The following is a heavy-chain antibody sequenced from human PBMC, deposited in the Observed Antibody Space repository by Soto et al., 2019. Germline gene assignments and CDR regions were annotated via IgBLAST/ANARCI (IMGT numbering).Heavy chain of an antibody. J-gene: IGHJ6*02. D-gene: IGHD3-10*01. Sequence: PGGSLRLSCAASGFTFSSYSLNWVRQAPGKGLEWVSSISSSSSDIYYADSVKGRFTISRDNAKNSLYLQMNSLRAEDTAVYYCARVLSRGIIISDSYYYGMDVWSQGTTVTVSS. CDR2: ISSSSSDI. CDR3: ARVLSRGIIISDSYYYGMDV. CDR1: GFTFSSYS. V-gene: IGHV3-21*01.